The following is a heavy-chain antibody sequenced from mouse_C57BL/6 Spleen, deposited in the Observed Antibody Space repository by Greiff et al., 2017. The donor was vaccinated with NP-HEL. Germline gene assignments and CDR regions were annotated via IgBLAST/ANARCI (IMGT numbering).Heavy chain of an antibody. CDR2: IYPGSGST. Sequence: QVQLQQSGAELVKPGASVKMSCKASGYTFTSYWITWVKQRPGQGLEWIGDIYPGSGSTNYNEKFKSKATLTVDTSSSTAYMQLSSLTSEDSAVYYCARDYYYGSSLPFDYWGQGTTLTVSS. D-gene: IGHD1-1*01. CDR3: ARDYYYGSSLPFDY. CDR1: GYTFTSYW. V-gene: IGHV1-55*01. J-gene: IGHJ2*01.